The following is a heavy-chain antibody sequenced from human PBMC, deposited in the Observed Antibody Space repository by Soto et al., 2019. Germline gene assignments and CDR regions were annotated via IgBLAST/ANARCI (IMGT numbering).Heavy chain of an antibody. J-gene: IGHJ5*02. CDR3: ARSTAETPNWFDP. CDR2: ISAYNGNT. D-gene: IGHD4-17*01. V-gene: IGHV1-18*01. CDR1: GYLFTSSD. Sequence: ASVKVSCKASGYLFTSSDINWVRQAPGQGLEWMGWISAYNGNTNYAQKLQGRVTMTTDTSTSTAYMELRSLRSDDTAVYYCARSTAETPNWFDPWGQGTLVTVSS.